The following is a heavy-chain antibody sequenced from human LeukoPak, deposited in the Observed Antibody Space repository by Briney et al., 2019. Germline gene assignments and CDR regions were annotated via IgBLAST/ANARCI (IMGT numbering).Heavy chain of an antibody. Sequence: GGSLRLSCAASGFTFSNAWMSWVRQAPGKGLEWVGRIKSKTDGGTTDYAAPVKGRFTISRDDSKNTPYLQMNSLKTEDTAVYYCTTGGVVVVVAATLADYWGQGTLVTVSS. J-gene: IGHJ4*02. D-gene: IGHD2-15*01. CDR1: GFTFSNAW. CDR2: IKSKTDGGTT. CDR3: TTGGVVVVVAATLADY. V-gene: IGHV3-15*01.